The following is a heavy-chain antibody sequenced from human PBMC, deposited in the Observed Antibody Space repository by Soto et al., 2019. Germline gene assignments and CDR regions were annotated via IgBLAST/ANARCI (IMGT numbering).Heavy chain of an antibody. D-gene: IGHD3-9*01. J-gene: IGHJ4*02. CDR2: IYNSGST. CDR1: GASIRSSC. CDR3: ARYNFFPGSYDYFDY. V-gene: IGHV4-4*08. Sequence: SETLSLTCTVSGASIRSSCWSWIRQPPGKGLEWIGYIYNSGSTNYNPSLKSRVTISVDASQSQFSLKLSSVTAADTAVYYCARYNFFPGSYDYFDYWGLGTLVTVSS.